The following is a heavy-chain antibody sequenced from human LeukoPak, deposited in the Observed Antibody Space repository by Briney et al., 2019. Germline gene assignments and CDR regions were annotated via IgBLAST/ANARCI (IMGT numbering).Heavy chain of an antibody. CDR3: ARSPLTDLFGVVIIPSDP. V-gene: IGHV4-34*01. Sequence: PSETLSLTCAVYGGSFSDYYWSWIRQPPGKGLEWIGEINHSGSTNYNPSLKSRVTISVDTSKNQFSLKLSSVTAADTAVYYCARSPLTDLFGVVIIPSDPWGQGTLVTVSS. CDR1: GGSFSDYY. J-gene: IGHJ5*02. D-gene: IGHD3-3*01. CDR2: INHSGST.